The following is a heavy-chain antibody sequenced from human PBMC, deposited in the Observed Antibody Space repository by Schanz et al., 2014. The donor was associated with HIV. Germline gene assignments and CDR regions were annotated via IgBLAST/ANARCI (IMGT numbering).Heavy chain of an antibody. CDR1: GFTFSTYG. V-gene: IGHV3-30*18. CDR2: ISYDGSNK. D-gene: IGHD1-7*01. CDR3: AKDRITGTTGVPYYYYGMDV. Sequence: QVQLVESGGGVVQPGRSLRLSCVASGFTFSTYGMHWVRQAPGKGLEWVAVISYDGSNKYYADSVKGRFTISRDNSKNTLYLQMNSLRADDTAVYYCAKDRITGTTGVPYYYYGMDVWGQGTTVTVSS. J-gene: IGHJ6*02.